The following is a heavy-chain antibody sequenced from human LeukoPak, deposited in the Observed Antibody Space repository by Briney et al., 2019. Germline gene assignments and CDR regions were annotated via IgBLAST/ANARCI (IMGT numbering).Heavy chain of an antibody. J-gene: IGHJ5*02. CDR3: ARDRRLGTGTPGNWFDP. CDR2: ISAYNGNT. V-gene: IGHV1-18*01. CDR1: GYTFTSYG. Sequence: ASVKVSCKASGYTFTSYGISWVRQAPGQGLEWMGLISAYNGNTNYAQKLQGRVTMTTDTSTSTAYMELRSLRSDDTAVYYCARDRRLGTGTPGNWFDPWGQGTLVTVSS. D-gene: IGHD1-1*01.